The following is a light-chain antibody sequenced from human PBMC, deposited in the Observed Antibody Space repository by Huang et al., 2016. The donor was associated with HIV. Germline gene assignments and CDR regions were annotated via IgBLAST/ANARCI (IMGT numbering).Light chain of an antibody. CDR2: WAS. J-gene: IGKJ3*01. CDR3: QQYYNTPFT. V-gene: IGKV4-1*01. CDR1: QSLLYRSNNKNY. Sequence: DIVMTQSPDSLAVSLGERAAINCKSSQSLLYRSNNKNYLAWYQQKPVQPPKLLLYWASTRESGVPHRFSGSGSGTDFTLTISSLQAADVAVYYCQQYYNTPFTFGPGTKVDIK.